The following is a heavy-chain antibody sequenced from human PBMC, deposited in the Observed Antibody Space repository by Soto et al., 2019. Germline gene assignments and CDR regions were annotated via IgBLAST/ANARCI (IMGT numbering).Heavy chain of an antibody. Sequence: QVQLVQSGAEVKKPGASVKVSCKASGYTFTSYAMHWVRQAPGQRLEWMGWINAGNGNTKYSQKFQGRVTITRDTSASTAYMELSSLRSEDTAVYYCARGSYGFFDDYGMDVWGQGTTVTVSS. D-gene: IGHD5-18*01. CDR3: ARGSYGFFDDYGMDV. CDR1: GYTFTSYA. J-gene: IGHJ6*02. CDR2: INAGNGNT. V-gene: IGHV1-3*01.